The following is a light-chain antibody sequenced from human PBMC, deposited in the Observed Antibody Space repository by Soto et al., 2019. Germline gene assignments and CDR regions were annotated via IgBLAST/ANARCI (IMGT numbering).Light chain of an antibody. J-gene: IGLJ2*01. CDR1: SGDVGSYNL. V-gene: IGLV2-23*02. CDR2: EVT. Sequence: QSALTQPASVSGSPGQSITISCTGASGDVGSYNLVSWYQQHPDKAPNLIISEVTKRPSGVSDRFSGSKSGNTAALTISGLQAEDEADYYCCSYAGSDIVIFGGGTKVTVL. CDR3: CSYAGSDIVI.